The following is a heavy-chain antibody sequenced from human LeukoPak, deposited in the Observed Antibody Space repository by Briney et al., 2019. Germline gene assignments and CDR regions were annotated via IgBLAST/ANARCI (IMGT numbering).Heavy chain of an antibody. CDR3: ARQVLAWFGGLSMLHFDY. J-gene: IGHJ4*02. CDR1: GGSISSSSSS. D-gene: IGHD3-10*01. Sequence: PSETLSLTCTVSGGSISSSSSSWGWIRQPPGKGWEGIGRIYYSRSTYYNPSLKSRVTMSVDTSKNQFSLKLSCVTAADTAVYYCARQVLAWFGGLSMLHFDYWGQGTLVTVSS. CDR2: IYYSRST. V-gene: IGHV4-39*01.